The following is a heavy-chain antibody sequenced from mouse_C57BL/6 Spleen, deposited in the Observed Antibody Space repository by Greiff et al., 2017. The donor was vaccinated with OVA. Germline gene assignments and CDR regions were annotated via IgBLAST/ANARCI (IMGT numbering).Heavy chain of an antibody. CDR1: GYTFTSYW. CDR3: ARNGTNSGSSYWYFDV. J-gene: IGHJ1*03. CDR2: IDPSDSET. D-gene: IGHD1-1*01. V-gene: IGHV1-52*01. Sequence: QVQLQQPGAELVRPGSSVKLSCKASGYTFTSYWMHWVKQRPIQGLEWIGNIDPSDSETHYNQKFKDKATLTVDKSSSTAYMQLSSLTSEDSAVYYCARNGTNSGSSYWYFDVWGTGTTVTVSS.